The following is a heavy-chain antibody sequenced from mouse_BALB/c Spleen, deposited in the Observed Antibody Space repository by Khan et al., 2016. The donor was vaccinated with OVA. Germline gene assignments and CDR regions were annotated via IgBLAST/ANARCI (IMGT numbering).Heavy chain of an antibody. D-gene: IGHD2-1*01. CDR1: GYTFTSYW. CDR2: IFPGTGTT. Sequence: QVRLQQSGAELVKPGASVKLSCKTSGYTFTSYWIQWVKQRPGQSLGWIGEIFPGTGTTYYHENFKGKATLTIDTSSTTAYLQLSSLSSEDSAFYCCARSYLGNYEFAYWGQGTLVTVSS. V-gene: IGHV1S132*01. CDR3: ARSYLGNYEFAY. J-gene: IGHJ3*01.